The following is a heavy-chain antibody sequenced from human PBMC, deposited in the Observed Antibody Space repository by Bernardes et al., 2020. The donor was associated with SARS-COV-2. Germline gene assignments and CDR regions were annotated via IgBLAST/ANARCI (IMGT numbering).Heavy chain of an antibody. V-gene: IGHV4-34*01. CDR3: ARDRASGTIAAPVAYYYGMDV. CDR1: GGSFSGYY. D-gene: IGHD6-13*01. CDR2: INHSGST. Sequence: SETLSLTCAVYGGSFSGYYWSWIRQPPGKGLEWIGEINHSGSTNYNPSLKSRVTISVDTSKNQFSLKLSSVTAADTAVYYCARDRASGTIAAPVAYYYGMDVWGQGTTVTVSS. J-gene: IGHJ6*02.